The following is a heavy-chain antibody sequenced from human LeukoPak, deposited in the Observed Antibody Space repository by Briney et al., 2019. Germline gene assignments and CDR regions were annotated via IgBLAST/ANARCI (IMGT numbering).Heavy chain of an antibody. CDR2: ISGSGGST. J-gene: IGHJ4*02. D-gene: IGHD2-15*01. Sequence: GGSLKLSCTASGFTFNRFAMSWVRQAPGKGLEWVSAISGSGGSTYYADSVKGRFTISRDNSKNTLYLQMNSLRAEDTAVYYCAKWTQPYCSGGSCYGGFDYWGQGTLVTVSS. CDR1: GFTFNRFA. V-gene: IGHV3-23*01. CDR3: AKWTQPYCSGGSCYGGFDY.